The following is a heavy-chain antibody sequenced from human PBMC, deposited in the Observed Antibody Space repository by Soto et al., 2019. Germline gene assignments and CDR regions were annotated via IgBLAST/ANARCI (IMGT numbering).Heavy chain of an antibody. CDR3: ARAQLLPDDAFDA. J-gene: IGHJ3*01. V-gene: IGHV3-74*01. CDR2: INGDGSST. CDR1: GFTFSNFW. D-gene: IGHD2-2*01. Sequence: TGGSLRLSCAASGFTFSNFWMHWVRQAPGKGPVWVSRINGDGSSTSHADSVKGRFTISRDNAENTLFLQMSGPRAEDTAVYYCARAQLLPDDAFDAWGRGTVVTVSS.